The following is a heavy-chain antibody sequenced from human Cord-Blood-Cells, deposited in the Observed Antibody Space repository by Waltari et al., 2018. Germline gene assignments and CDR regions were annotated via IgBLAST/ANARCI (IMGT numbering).Heavy chain of an antibody. Sequence: QVQLVQSGAEVKKPGASVKGSCKASGYTFTSYAMHWVRQAPGQRLEWMGWINAGNGNTKYSQKFQGRVTITRDTSASTAYMELSSLRSEDTAVYYCARAHPGSYNWFDPWGQGTLVTVSS. CDR1: GYTFTSYA. CDR2: INAGNGNT. D-gene: IGHD1-26*01. V-gene: IGHV1-3*01. J-gene: IGHJ5*02. CDR3: ARAHPGSYNWFDP.